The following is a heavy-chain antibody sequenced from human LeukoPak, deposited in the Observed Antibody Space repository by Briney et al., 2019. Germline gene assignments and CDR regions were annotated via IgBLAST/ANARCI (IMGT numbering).Heavy chain of an antibody. J-gene: IGHJ4*02. Sequence: SETLSLTCTVSGGSISSSSYYWGWIRQPPGKGLEWIGSIYYSGSTYYNPSLKSRVTISVDTSKNQFSLKLSSVTAADTAVYYCARLSHYYDSSGLDYWGQGTLVTVSS. CDR3: ARLSHYYDSSGLDY. V-gene: IGHV4-39*01. D-gene: IGHD3-22*01. CDR2: IYYSGST. CDR1: GGSISSSSYY.